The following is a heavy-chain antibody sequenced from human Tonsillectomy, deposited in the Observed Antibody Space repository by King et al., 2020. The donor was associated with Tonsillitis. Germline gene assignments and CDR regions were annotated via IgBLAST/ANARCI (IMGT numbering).Heavy chain of an antibody. CDR1: GGTFSSYA. CDR3: ASDSAYNDFWSCYFRTHAYYVDG. Sequence: VQLVESGAEVKKPGSSVKVSCKASGGTFSSYAISWVRQAPGQGLEWMGGIIPIFGPANYAQKFQGRVTITADNYTSTAYMEVGSRKYEDTAVYYCASDSAYNDFWSCYFRTHAYYVDGWGNGTTVTVSS. J-gene: IGHJ6*03. CDR2: IIPIFGPA. V-gene: IGHV1-69*06. D-gene: IGHD3-3*01.